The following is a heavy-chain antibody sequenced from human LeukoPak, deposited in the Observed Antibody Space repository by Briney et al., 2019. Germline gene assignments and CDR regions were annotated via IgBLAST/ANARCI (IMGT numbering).Heavy chain of an antibody. CDR3: AKDILGGGYSGDAFDY. CDR2: ISGDGGSK. J-gene: IGHJ4*02. CDR1: GFTFDDYA. V-gene: IGHV3-43*02. D-gene: IGHD5-12*01. Sequence: GGSLRLSCAASGFTFDDYAMHWVRQAPGKGLEWVSLISGDGGSKYYADSVKGRFTISRDNSKNSLYLQMNSLRTEDTALYYCAKDILGGGYSGDAFDYWGQGTLVTVPS.